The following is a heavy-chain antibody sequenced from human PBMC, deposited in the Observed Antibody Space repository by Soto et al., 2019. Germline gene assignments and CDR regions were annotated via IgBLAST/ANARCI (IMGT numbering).Heavy chain of an antibody. CDR3: ARANLGIGYCSGGSFYLGY. V-gene: IGHV1-46*01. D-gene: IGHD2-15*01. Sequence: GASVKVSCKASGYTFTSYYMHWVRQAPGQGLEWMGIINPSGGSTSYAQKFQGRVTMTRDTSTSTVYMELSSLRSEDTAVYYCARANLGIGYCSGGSFYLGYWGQGTLVTVSS. CDR2: INPSGGST. J-gene: IGHJ4*02. CDR1: GYTFTSYY.